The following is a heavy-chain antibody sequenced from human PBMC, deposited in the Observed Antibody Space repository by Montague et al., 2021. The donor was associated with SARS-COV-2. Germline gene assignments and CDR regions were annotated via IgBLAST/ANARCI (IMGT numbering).Heavy chain of an antibody. D-gene: IGHD6-13*01. V-gene: IGHV3-23*01. Sequence: SLRLSCAASGFTFGSYAMSWVRQAPGKGLEWVSTISISGGNTYYADSVKGRFTISRDKSKNTLYLQMNSLRAEDTAVYYCAKDRQLVGDDAFDIWGQGTMVTVSS. J-gene: IGHJ3*02. CDR1: GFTFGSYA. CDR3: AKDRQLVGDDAFDI. CDR2: ISISGGNT.